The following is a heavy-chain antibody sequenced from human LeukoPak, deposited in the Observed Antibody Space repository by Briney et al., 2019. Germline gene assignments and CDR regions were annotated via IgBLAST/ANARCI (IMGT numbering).Heavy chain of an antibody. J-gene: IGHJ3*02. V-gene: IGHV3-30*18. CDR3: AKCPDSSGYDYGDAFVI. D-gene: IGHD3-22*01. CDR1: GFTFRSYG. Sequence: TGGSLRLSCAASGFTFRSYGMHGVRQAPGKGLKGVAVISYDVSNKYYADSVKGRFTISRDYSKTSLYLQMKSLRDEDTGEYYCAKCPDSSGYDYGDAFVIWGEGTMVTVSS. CDR2: ISYDVSNK.